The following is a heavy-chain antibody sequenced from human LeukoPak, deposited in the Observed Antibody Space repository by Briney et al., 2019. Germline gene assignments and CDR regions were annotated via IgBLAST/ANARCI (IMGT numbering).Heavy chain of an antibody. D-gene: IGHD3-16*02. CDR1: GGSISSSSYY. V-gene: IGHV4-39*07. CDR2: IYYSGTT. J-gene: IGHJ3*02. CDR3: ARVAISYGGAFDI. Sequence: PSETLSLTCTVSGGSISSSSYYWGWIRQPPGKGLEWIGTIYYSGTTYYNPSLKSRVTISVDTSKNQFSLKLSSVTAADTAVYYCARVAISYGGAFDIWGQGTMVTVSS.